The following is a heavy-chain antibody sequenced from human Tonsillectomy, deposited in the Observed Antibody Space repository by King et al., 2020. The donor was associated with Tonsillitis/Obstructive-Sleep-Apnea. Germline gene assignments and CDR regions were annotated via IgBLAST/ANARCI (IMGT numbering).Heavy chain of an antibody. V-gene: IGHV1-69*09. CDR1: GGTFSTYA. J-gene: IGHJ4*02. Sequence: QLVQSGAEVKKPGSSVKVSCKASGGTFSTYAVSWVRQAPGQGLEWMGRIIPILGIANYAQMFQGRVTITADKSTSTAYMELSSLRSEDTAVYFCARDTRSTSCRPFVCPIDYWGQGTLVTVSS. D-gene: IGHD2-2*01. CDR2: IIPILGIA. CDR3: ARDTRSTSCRPFVCPIDY.